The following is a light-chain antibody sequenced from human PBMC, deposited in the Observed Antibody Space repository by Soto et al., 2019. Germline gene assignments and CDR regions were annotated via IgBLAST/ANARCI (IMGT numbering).Light chain of an antibody. CDR2: GAS. CDR3: QHYNNWPPWT. V-gene: IGKV3-15*01. J-gene: IGKJ1*01. Sequence: VVMTQSPATLSVSPGERATLSCRASQSISSNLAWYQQKPGQAPRLLIYGASTRATGIPARLSGSGSGTDFTLTISSLQSEDFAVYYCQHYNNWPPWTFGQGTKVEIK. CDR1: QSISSN.